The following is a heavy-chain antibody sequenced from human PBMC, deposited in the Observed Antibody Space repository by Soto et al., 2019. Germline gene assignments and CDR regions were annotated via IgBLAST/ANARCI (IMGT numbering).Heavy chain of an antibody. D-gene: IGHD3-16*01. CDR3: ARAYEYRDPRDAFDL. CDR2: TKLGGST. J-gene: IGHJ3*01. CDR1: GGSFSGYF. V-gene: IGHV4-34*01. Sequence: SETLSLTCAVYGGSFSGYFWNWIRQSPGKGLEWIGKTKLGGSTSYNPSLKSRVTISVDTSKSQFFLKVNSVTAADTAVYYCARAYEYRDPRDAFDLWGQGKMVTV.